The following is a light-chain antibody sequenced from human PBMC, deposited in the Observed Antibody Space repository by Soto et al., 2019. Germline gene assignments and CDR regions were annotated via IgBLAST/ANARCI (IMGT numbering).Light chain of an antibody. CDR1: QSVGSSY. CDR3: QQRKNWPPLT. V-gene: IGKV3D-20*02. CDR2: DAS. J-gene: IGKJ4*01. Sequence: EIVLTQSPVTLSLSPGERATLSCGASQSVGSSYLAWYQQKPGLAPRLLIYDASIRATGIPDRFSGSGSGADFTLTISRLEPEDFAVYYCQQRKNWPPLTFGGGTKVDIK.